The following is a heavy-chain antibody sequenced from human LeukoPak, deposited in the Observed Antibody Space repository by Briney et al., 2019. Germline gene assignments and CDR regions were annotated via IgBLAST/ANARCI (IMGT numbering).Heavy chain of an antibody. V-gene: IGHV4-39*07. J-gene: IGHJ4*02. Sequence: SQTLSLTCTVSGGSISSGSYYWGWIRQPPGTGLEWLGSIYYSGSTYYNPSLKSRVTISVDTSKNQFSLKLSSVTAADTAVHYCARDLGDGYKGGLDYWGQGTLVTVSS. CDR2: IYYSGST. CDR3: ARDLGDGYKGGLDY. D-gene: IGHD5-24*01. CDR1: GGSISSGSYY.